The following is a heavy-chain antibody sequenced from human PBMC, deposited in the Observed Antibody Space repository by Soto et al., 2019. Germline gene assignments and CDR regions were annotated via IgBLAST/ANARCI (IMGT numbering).Heavy chain of an antibody. D-gene: IGHD2-15*01. CDR2: ISGSGGST. CDR1: GFTFSSYA. V-gene: IGHV3-23*01. CDR3: AKDWVVVVVAAFRVKKKGVFDI. Sequence: GGSLRLSCAASGFTFSSYAMSWVRQAPGKGLEWVSAISGSGGSTYYADSVKGRFTISRDNSKNTLYLQMNSLIAEDTAVYYCAKDWVVVVVAAFRVKKKGVFDIWGQGTMVTVSS. J-gene: IGHJ3*02.